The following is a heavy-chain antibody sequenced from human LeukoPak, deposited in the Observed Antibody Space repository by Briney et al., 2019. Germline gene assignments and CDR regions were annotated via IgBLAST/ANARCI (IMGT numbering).Heavy chain of an antibody. Sequence: GRSLRLSCAASGFTFSSYAMHWVRQAPGKGLEWVAVISYDGSNKYYADSVKGRFTISRDNSTNTLYLQMNSLRAEDTAVYYCAREGTTVYYGMDVWGKGTTVTVSS. CDR2: ISYDGSNK. J-gene: IGHJ6*04. CDR3: AREGTTVYYGMDV. V-gene: IGHV3-30*04. D-gene: IGHD2-2*01. CDR1: GFTFSSYA.